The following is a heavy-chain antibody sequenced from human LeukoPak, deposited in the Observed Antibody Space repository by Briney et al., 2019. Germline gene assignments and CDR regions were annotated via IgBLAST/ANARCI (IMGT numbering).Heavy chain of an antibody. CDR3: AGAATYIPSNAFDI. V-gene: IGHV1-69*05. J-gene: IGHJ3*02. CDR2: IIPIFGTA. CDR1: GGTFSSYA. D-gene: IGHD2-15*01. Sequence: GASVKVSCKASGGTFSSYAISWVRQAPGQGLEWMGRIIPIFGTANYAQKFQGRVTITTDESTSTAYTELSSLRSEDTAVYYCAGAATYIPSNAFDIWGQGTMVTVSS.